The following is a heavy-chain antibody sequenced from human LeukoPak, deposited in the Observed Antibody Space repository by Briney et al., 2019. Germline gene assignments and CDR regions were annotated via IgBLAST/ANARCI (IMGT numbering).Heavy chain of an antibody. Sequence: PSQTLSLTCAVSGGSISSGGYSWSWIRQPAGKGLEWIGRIYTSGSTNYNPSLKSRVTMSVDTSKNQFSLKLSSVTAADTAVYYCARASLGIPRPYWYFDLWGRGTLVTVSS. CDR2: IYTSGST. CDR3: ARASLGIPRPYWYFDL. D-gene: IGHD7-27*01. J-gene: IGHJ2*01. CDR1: GGSISSGGYS. V-gene: IGHV4-61*02.